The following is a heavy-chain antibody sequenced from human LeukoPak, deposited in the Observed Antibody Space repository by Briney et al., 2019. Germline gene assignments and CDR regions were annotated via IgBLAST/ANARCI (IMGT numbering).Heavy chain of an antibody. J-gene: IGHJ5*02. CDR1: GYTFTGYF. CDR3: AKDQDFVVRWFDP. CDR2: INPNSGET. V-gene: IGHV1-2*02. Sequence: ASVKVSCKASGYTFTGYFIHWVRQALGQGLEWMGWINPNSGETNYTQKFQDRVTMTRDTSIRTAYMELSSLSSDDTAMYFCAKDQDFVVRWFDPWGQGTLVTVSS. D-gene: IGHD2-15*01.